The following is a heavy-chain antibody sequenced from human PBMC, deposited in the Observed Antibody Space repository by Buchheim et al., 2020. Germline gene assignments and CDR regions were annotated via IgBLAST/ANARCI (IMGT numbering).Heavy chain of an antibody. CDR1: GFTFSSYG. J-gene: IGHJ6*03. Sequence: QVQLVESGGGVVQPGRSLRLSCAASGFTFSSYGMHWVRQAPGKGLAWVAVISYDGSNKYYADSVKGRFTISRDKSKNTLYLQMNSLRAEDTAVYYCANAARIAAAGTNYYMDVWGKGTT. D-gene: IGHD6-13*01. V-gene: IGHV3-30*18. CDR3: ANAARIAAAGTNYYMDV. CDR2: ISYDGSNK.